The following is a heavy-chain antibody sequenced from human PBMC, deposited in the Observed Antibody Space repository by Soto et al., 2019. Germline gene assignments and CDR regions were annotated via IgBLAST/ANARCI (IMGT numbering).Heavy chain of an antibody. D-gene: IGHD4-17*01. J-gene: IGHJ4*02. Sequence: SETLSLTCTVSGDSTRSGNYYWSWIRQFPEKGLEWIGYIYYSGSSNYNPSLKSRVSISVDTSKNQFSLKLRSVTAADTAVYYCARSQTTVTSYDYWGQGTLVTVSS. CDR1: GDSTRSGNYY. CDR3: ARSQTTVTSYDY. CDR2: IYYSGSS. V-gene: IGHV4-30-4*01.